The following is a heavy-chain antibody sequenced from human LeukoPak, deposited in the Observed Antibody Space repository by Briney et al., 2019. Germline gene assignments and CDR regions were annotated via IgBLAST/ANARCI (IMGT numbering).Heavy chain of an antibody. CDR1: GFTFSSYG. V-gene: IGHV3-30*03. CDR2: ISYGGGTK. CDR3: ATGSPSGWYSLDF. D-gene: IGHD6-13*01. Sequence: GRSLRLSCAASGFTFSSYGMHWVRQAPGKGLEWVAVISYGGGTKYYADSVKGRFTISRDHSKNTLYLQMNSLRAEDTAVYYCATGSPSGWYSLDFWGQGTLVTVSS. J-gene: IGHJ4*02.